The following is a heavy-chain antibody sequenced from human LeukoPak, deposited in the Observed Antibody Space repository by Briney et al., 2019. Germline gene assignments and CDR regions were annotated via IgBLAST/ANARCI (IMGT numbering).Heavy chain of an antibody. CDR3: ARQSHSGSGSFYLDS. CDR2: IYPGDSDT. Sequence: GESLKISCKGSGYSFTSYWIGWVRQMPGKGPEWMGIIYPGDSDTRYSPSFQGQVTISADRSISTAYLQWSSLKASDTAMYYCARQSHSGSGSFYLDSWGQGTLVTVSS. CDR1: GYSFTSYW. V-gene: IGHV5-51*01. J-gene: IGHJ4*02. D-gene: IGHD3-10*01.